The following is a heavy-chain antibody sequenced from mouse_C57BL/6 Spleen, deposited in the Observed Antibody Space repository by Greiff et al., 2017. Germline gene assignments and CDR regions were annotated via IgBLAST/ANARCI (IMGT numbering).Heavy chain of an antibody. CDR3: AGGPYYYGSSYGGFAY. CDR1: GYTFTSYW. V-gene: IGHV1-53*01. CDR2: INPSNGGT. J-gene: IGHJ3*01. D-gene: IGHD1-1*01. Sequence: VQLQQPGTELVKPGASVKLSCKASGYTFTSYWMHWVKQRPGQGLEWIGNINPSNGGTNYNEKFKSKATLTVDKSSSTAYMQLSSLTSEDSAVYYGAGGPYYYGSSYGGFAYWGQGTLVTVSA.